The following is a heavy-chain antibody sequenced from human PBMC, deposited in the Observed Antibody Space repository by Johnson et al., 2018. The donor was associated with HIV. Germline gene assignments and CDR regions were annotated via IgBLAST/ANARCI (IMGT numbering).Heavy chain of an antibody. J-gene: IGHJ3*02. Sequence: EVQLVESGGGLIQPGGSLRLSCAASGFTVSSNYMSWVRPAPGKGLEWGSVIYSGGSTYYADSVTGRFTISVDNTKNTLYLQMNSLRAGDTAVYYCARGGAAAGGAFDIWGQGTMVTVSS. CDR3: ARGGAAAGGAFDI. CDR1: GFTVSSNY. V-gene: IGHV3-53*01. CDR2: IYSGGST. D-gene: IGHD6-13*01.